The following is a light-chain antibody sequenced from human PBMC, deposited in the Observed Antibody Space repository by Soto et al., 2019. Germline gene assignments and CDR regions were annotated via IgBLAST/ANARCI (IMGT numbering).Light chain of an antibody. V-gene: IGLV2-23*02. Sequence: QSVLTQPASVSGAPGQSITISCTGNSRDVGSYNLVSWYQQHPGKAPKLMIYEVSKRPSGVSNRFSGSKSGNTASLTISGLQAEDEADYYCCSYAGSSTPLIFGTGTKVTVL. J-gene: IGLJ1*01. CDR1: SRDVGSYNL. CDR3: CSYAGSSTPLI. CDR2: EVS.